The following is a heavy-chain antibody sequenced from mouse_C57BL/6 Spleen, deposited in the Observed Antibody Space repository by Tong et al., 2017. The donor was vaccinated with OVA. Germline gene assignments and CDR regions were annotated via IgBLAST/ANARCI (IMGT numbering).Heavy chain of an antibody. V-gene: IGHV1-5*01. J-gene: IGHJ4*01. CDR2: IYPGNSDT. CDR3: ARRTWEDAMDY. Sequence: EVQLQESGTVLARPGASVKMSCKTSGYTFTSYWMHWVKQRPGQGLEWIGAIYPGNSDTSYNQKFKGKAKLTAVTSSSTAYMELHSLTSEDSAVYFCARRTWEDAMDYWGQGTSVTVSS. CDR1: GYTFTSYW. D-gene: IGHD4-1*01.